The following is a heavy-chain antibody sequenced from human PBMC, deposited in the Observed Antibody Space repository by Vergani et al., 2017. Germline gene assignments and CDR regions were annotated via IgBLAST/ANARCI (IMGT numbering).Heavy chain of an antibody. V-gene: IGHV3-30*01. CDR3: AREDGIYGMDV. Sequence: QVQLVESGGGVVQPGRSLRLSCAASGFTFSSYAMHWVRQAPGKGLEWVAVIPYDGSNKYYADSVKGRFTISRDNSKNTLYLQMNSLRAEDTAVYYCAREDGIYGMDVWGQGTTVTVSS. CDR2: IPYDGSNK. J-gene: IGHJ6*02. CDR1: GFTFSSYA.